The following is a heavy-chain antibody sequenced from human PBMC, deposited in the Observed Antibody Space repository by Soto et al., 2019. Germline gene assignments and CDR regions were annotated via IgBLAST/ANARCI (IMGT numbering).Heavy chain of an antibody. CDR3: AKDTTYYYDTSDWFDP. Sequence: EMQLLESGGALVQPGGSLRLSCAASGFTFSSYAMSWVRQAPGKGLEWVSAISGSGGSTYYADSVKGRFTISRDNSKNTLYLQMNSLRAEDTAVYYCAKDTTYYYDTSDWFDPWGQGTLVTVSS. CDR1: GFTFSSYA. V-gene: IGHV3-23*01. D-gene: IGHD3-22*01. CDR2: ISGSGGST. J-gene: IGHJ5*02.